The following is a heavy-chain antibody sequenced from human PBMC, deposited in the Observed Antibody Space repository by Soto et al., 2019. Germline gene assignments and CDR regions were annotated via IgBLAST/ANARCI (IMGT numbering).Heavy chain of an antibody. CDR1: GFTFSSYG. V-gene: IGHV3-33*01. CDR2: IWYDGSNK. CDR3: ARDSHNYYDSSGFNWFDP. Sequence: PGGSLRLSCASSGFTFSSYGMHLVRQAPGKGLEWVAVIWYDGSNKYYADSVKGRFTISRDNSKNTLYLQMNSLRAEDTAVYYCARDSHNYYDSSGFNWFDPWGQGTLVTVSS. J-gene: IGHJ5*02. D-gene: IGHD3-22*01.